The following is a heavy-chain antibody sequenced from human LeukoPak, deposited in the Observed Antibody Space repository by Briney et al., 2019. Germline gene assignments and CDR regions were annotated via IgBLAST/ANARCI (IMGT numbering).Heavy chain of an antibody. Sequence: SETLFLTCTVSGGSISSGGYYWSWIRQHPGKGLEWIGYIYYSGSTYYNPSLKSRVTISVDTSKNQFSLKLSSVTAADTAVYCCAREKRARYSYGYDWFDPWGQGTLVTVSS. CDR1: GGSISSGGYY. CDR3: AREKRARYSYGYDWFDP. J-gene: IGHJ5*02. V-gene: IGHV4-31*03. D-gene: IGHD5-18*01. CDR2: IYYSGST.